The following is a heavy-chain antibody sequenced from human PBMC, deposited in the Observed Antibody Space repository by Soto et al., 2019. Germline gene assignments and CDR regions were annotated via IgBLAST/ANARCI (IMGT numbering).Heavy chain of an antibody. CDR2: IYYSGST. Sequence: SETLSLTCTVSGVSISSYYWSWIRQPPGKGLEWIGYIYYSGSTNYNPSLKSRVTISVDTSKNQFSLKLSSVTAAGTAVYYCARSIVVVPAAMNYYYYYMDVWGKGTTVTVSS. J-gene: IGHJ6*03. V-gene: IGHV4-59*01. D-gene: IGHD2-2*01. CDR3: ARSIVVVPAAMNYYYYYMDV. CDR1: GVSISSYY.